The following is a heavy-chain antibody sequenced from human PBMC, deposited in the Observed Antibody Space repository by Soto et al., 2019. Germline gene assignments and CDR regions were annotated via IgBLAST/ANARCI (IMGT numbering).Heavy chain of an antibody. J-gene: IGHJ4*02. V-gene: IGHV3-13*05. CDR1: GFTFSSYD. Sequence: GGSLRLSCAASGFTFSSYDMHWVGQATGKGLEWVSAIGTAGDPYYPGSVKGRFTISRENAKNSLYLQMNSLRAGDTAVYYCARLAVAGTDPFFDYWGQGTLVTVSS. D-gene: IGHD6-19*01. CDR3: ARLAVAGTDPFFDY. CDR2: IGTAGDP.